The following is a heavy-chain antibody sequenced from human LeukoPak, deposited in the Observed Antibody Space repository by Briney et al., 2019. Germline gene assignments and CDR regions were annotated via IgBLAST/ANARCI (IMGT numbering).Heavy chain of an antibody. J-gene: IGHJ4*02. V-gene: IGHV1-2*02. Sequence: ASVKVSCKASGYTFTGYYMHWVRQAPGQGLEWMGWINPSSGGTNYAQKFQGRVTMTRDTSISTAYMELSRLRSDDTAVYYCARDHSRIRAFDYWGQGTLVTVSS. CDR3: ARDHSRIRAFDY. CDR2: INPSSGGT. D-gene: IGHD1-26*01. CDR1: GYTFTGYY.